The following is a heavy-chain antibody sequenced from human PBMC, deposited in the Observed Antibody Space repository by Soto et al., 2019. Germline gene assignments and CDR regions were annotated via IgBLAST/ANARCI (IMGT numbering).Heavy chain of an antibody. CDR3: AGAGVEYFYFDY. V-gene: IGHV4-31*03. D-gene: IGHD6-6*01. CDR2: IYYSGST. Sequence: PSETLSLTCTFSGFSISSGGYYWNWIRQHPGKGLEWIGYIYYSGSTYYNPSLKSRVTISVDTSKNQFSLKLSSVTAADTAVYFCAGAGVEYFYFDYWGQGTLVTVSS. CDR1: GFSISSGGYY. J-gene: IGHJ4*02.